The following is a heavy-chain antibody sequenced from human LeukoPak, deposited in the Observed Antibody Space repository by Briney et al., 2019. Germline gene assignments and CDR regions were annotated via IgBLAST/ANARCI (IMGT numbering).Heavy chain of an antibody. J-gene: IGHJ4*02. CDR1: GFTFSSYA. V-gene: IGHV3-23*01. CDR2: ISGSGGST. D-gene: IGHD2-2*01. CDR3: AKLGIVVVPAAIAY. Sequence: GGSLRPSWAPSGFTFSSYAMSGVRQPPGKGLGWVSPISGSGGSTYYADSVKGRFTISRDNSKNTLYLQMNSLRAEDTAVYYCAKLGIVVVPAAIAYWGQGTLVTVSS.